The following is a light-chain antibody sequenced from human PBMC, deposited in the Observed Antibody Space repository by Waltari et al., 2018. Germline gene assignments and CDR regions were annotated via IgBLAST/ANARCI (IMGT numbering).Light chain of an antibody. CDR3: LQYNSYPWT. CDR2: KAS. J-gene: IGKJ1*01. V-gene: IGKV1-5*03. CDR1: QSIVVW. Sequence: DIQVTQSPSTLSASVGDRVTIPCRASQSIVVWLAWYQQKPGKAPRLLIYKASYLESGVPSRFSGSASGTAFTLTISSLQADDFATYYCLQYNSYPWTFGQGTRV.